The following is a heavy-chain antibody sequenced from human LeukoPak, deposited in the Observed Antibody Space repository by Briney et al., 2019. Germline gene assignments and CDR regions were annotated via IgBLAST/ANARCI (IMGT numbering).Heavy chain of an antibody. CDR2: IFPRASDT. V-gene: IGHV5-51*01. CDR3: ARRDYGGHAAYFDF. J-gene: IGHJ4*02. Sequence: GESLQISCQGSGYPFTNNWIGWVRPLPGKGLEWVGIIFPRASDTVYSPSFQGQVTMSVDKSISTACLQWSSLRASDTAIYYCARRDYGGHAAYFDFWGQGTLVTVSS. CDR1: GYPFTNNW. D-gene: IGHD4-23*01.